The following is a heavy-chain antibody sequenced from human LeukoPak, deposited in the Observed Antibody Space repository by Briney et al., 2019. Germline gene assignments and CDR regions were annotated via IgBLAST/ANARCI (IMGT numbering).Heavy chain of an antibody. CDR1: GGTFSSYT. V-gene: IGHV1-69*05. D-gene: IGHD6-13*01. CDR3: ATGAGIAAPGSGEVFFDY. Sequence: GSSVKVSCKASGGTFSSYTISWVRQAPGQGLEWMGGIIPIFGTANYAQKFQGRVTITTDESTSTAYMELSSLRSEDTAVYYCATGAGIAAPGSGEVFFDYWGQGTLVTVSS. CDR2: IIPIFGTA. J-gene: IGHJ4*02.